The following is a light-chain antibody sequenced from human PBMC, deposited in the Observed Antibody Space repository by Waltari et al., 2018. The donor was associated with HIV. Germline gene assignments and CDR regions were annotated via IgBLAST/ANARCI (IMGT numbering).Light chain of an antibody. CDR2: WAS. CDR1: QSVLLNSNKKEY. V-gene: IGKV4-1*01. Sequence: DIVMTQFPDSLAVSLGERATINCKSSQSVLLNSNKKEYLAWYQQRPGQPPKLIIYWASARESGVPDRFSGSGSGAEFTLSISDFQAEDVAVYFCQQYFSSPTFGQGTRVEIK. CDR3: QQYFSSPT. J-gene: IGKJ1*01.